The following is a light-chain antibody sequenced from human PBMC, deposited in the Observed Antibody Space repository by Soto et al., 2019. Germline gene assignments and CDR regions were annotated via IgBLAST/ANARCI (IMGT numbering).Light chain of an antibody. CDR1: SSDVGGYDY. Sequence: QSVLTQPASVSGSPGQSITISCTGTSSDVGGYDYVSWYQQHPGKAPKLMIYEVTNRPSGVSNRFSGSKSANTASLTISGLQAEDEADYYCNSYTSSSTHVPFGGGTKLTVL. CDR2: EVT. V-gene: IGLV2-14*01. CDR3: NSYTSSSTHVP. J-gene: IGLJ2*01.